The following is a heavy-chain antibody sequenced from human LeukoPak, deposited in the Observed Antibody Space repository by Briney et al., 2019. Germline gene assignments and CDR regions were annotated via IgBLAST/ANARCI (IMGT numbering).Heavy chain of an antibody. Sequence: ESLKISCKGSGYSFTSYWIGWVRQMPGKGLECMGIIYPGDSDTRYSPSFQGQVTISADKSISTAYLQWSSLKASDTAMYFCARQVVVVPAAPLGVDYYYMGVWGKGTTVTVSS. CDR1: GYSFTSYW. V-gene: IGHV5-51*01. CDR3: ARQVVVVPAAPLGVDYYYMGV. J-gene: IGHJ6*03. D-gene: IGHD2-2*01. CDR2: IYPGDSDT.